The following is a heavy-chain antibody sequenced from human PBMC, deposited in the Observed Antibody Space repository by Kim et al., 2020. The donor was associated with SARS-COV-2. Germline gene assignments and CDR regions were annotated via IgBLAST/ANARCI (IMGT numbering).Heavy chain of an antibody. D-gene: IGHD3-16*01. V-gene: IGHV3-74*01. Sequence: TNHAASVKGTLTNSRANAKTTLSLQMNRLRAEDTAVYYCARDGGGSFFDYWGQGTLVTVSS. CDR3: ARDGGGSFFDY. CDR2: T. J-gene: IGHJ4*02.